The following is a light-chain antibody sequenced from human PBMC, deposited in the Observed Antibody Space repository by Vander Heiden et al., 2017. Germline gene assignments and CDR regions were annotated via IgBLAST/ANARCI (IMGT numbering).Light chain of an antibody. J-gene: IGKJ1*01. CDR3: QQDDSTPST. V-gene: IGKV4-1*01. CDR1: QSVLYSSNNKNY. Sequence: DIVMTQSPDSLAVSLGERATINYKSSQSVLYSSNNKNYLAWYQQKPGQLPKLLIYWASTRESGVPDRFSGSGSGTDFTLTISSLQAEDVAVYYCQQDDSTPSTFGQGTKVEIK. CDR2: WAS.